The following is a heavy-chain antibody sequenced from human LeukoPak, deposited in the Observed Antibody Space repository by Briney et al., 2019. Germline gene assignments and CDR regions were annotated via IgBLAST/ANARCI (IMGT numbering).Heavy chain of an antibody. J-gene: IGHJ3*02. Sequence: PSETLSLTCTVSGYSISNGYYWGWIRQPPGKGLEWIGEINHSGSTNYNPSLKSRVTISVDTSKNQFSLKLSSVTAADTAVYYCARRVFRVVVPAAMTGAFDIWGQGTMVTVSS. D-gene: IGHD2-2*01. CDR3: ARRVFRVVVPAAMTGAFDI. CDR1: GYSISNGYY. CDR2: INHSGST. V-gene: IGHV4-38-2*02.